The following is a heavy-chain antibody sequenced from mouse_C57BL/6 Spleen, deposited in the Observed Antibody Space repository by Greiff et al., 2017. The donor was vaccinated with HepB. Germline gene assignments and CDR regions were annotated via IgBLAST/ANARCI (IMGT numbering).Heavy chain of an antibody. D-gene: IGHD1-2*01. Sequence: EVQLQQSGPELVKPGASVKISCKASGYTFTDYYMNWVKQSHGKSLEWIGDINPNNGGTSYNQKFKGKATLTVDKSSSTAYMELRSLTSEDSAVYYCAYGLGYWGQGTTLTVSS. CDR2: INPNNGGT. V-gene: IGHV1-26*01. CDR3: AYGLGY. CDR1: GYTFTDYY. J-gene: IGHJ2*01.